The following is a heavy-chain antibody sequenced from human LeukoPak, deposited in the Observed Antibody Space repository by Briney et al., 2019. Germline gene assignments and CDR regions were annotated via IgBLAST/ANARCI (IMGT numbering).Heavy chain of an antibody. CDR2: ISSSGSTI. Sequence: GGSLRLSCAASGFTFSSYAMSWIRQAPGKGLEWVSYISSSGSTIYYADSVKGRFTISRDNAKNSLYLQMNSLRAEDTAVYYCARDFTAEYYYYYYGMDVWGQGTTVTVSS. CDR1: GFTFSSYA. CDR3: ARDFTAEYYYYYYGMDV. V-gene: IGHV3-11*01. D-gene: IGHD3-16*01. J-gene: IGHJ6*02.